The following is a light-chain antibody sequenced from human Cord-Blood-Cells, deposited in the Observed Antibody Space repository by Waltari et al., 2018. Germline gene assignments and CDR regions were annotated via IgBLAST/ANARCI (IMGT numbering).Light chain of an antibody. CDR2: QDS. V-gene: IGLV3-1*01. Sequence: SYELTQQPSVSVSPGQTASITCSGDKLGDKYACWYQQKPGQSPVPVIYQDSKRPSGIPERFSGSNSGNTATLTISGTQAMDEADYYCQAWDSSTAGGVFGGGTKLTVL. J-gene: IGLJ3*02. CDR3: QAWDSSTAGGV. CDR1: KLGDKY.